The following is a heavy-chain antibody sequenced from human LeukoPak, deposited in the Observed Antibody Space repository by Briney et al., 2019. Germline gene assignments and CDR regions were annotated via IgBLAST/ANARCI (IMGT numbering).Heavy chain of an antibody. Sequence: KTGGSLRLSCAASGSTFSDYYMSWIRQAPGKGLEWVSYISSRGSTIYYADSVKGRFTISRDNAKNSLYLQMNSLRAEDTAVYYCARHDTAMATDYGMDVWGQGTTVTVSS. V-gene: IGHV3-11*01. CDR2: ISSRGSTI. J-gene: IGHJ6*02. CDR3: ARHDTAMATDYGMDV. D-gene: IGHD5-18*01. CDR1: GSTFSDYY.